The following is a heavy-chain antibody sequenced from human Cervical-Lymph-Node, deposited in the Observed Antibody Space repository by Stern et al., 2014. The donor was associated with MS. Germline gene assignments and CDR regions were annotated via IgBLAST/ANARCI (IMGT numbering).Heavy chain of an antibody. Sequence: VQLVESGGGVVQPGGSLRLSCEASGFTFSSYTMHWVRQAPGKGLEWVALISSDGSNKYYADSVKGRFTISRDNSKDTLVMDMNSLRAEDTTVYYGARVDTAMVTLYYYGMDVWGQGTTVTVSS. D-gene: IGHD5-18*01. V-gene: IGHV3-30-3*01. CDR1: GFTFSSYT. J-gene: IGHJ6*02. CDR3: ARVDTAMVTLYYYGMDV. CDR2: ISSDGSNK.